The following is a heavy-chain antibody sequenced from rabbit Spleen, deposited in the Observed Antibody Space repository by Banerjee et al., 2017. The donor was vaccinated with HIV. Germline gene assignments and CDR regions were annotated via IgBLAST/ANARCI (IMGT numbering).Heavy chain of an antibody. J-gene: IGHJ6*01. CDR2: IHGGSRNNI. CDR3: ARDTSSSFSSYGMDL. D-gene: IGHD1-1*01. V-gene: IGHV1S45*01. Sequence: QEQLEESGGDLVKPGASLTLTCTASGFSFSSSDYMCWVRQAPGKGLEWIACIHGGSRNNIYYASWAKGRFTISKTSSTTVTLQMTSLTAADTATYFCARDTSSSFSSYGMDLWGPGTLVTVS. CDR1: GFSFSSSDY.